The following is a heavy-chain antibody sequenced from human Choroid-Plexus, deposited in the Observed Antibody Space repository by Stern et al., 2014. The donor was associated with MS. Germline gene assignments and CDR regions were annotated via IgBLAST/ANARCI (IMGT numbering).Heavy chain of an antibody. Sequence: MQLVESGAEVKKPGASVTISCKASGYTFTDYFMHWMRQAPGQGPEWMGRVNPSSGVTLYAQKFEGRVTMSRDKSISTAYLELTNLTSDDAAVYYCAPRRGCSGGSCSSRSLDYWGQGTLVSVSS. V-gene: IGHV1-2*06. D-gene: IGHD2-15*01. CDR2: VNPSSGVT. CDR3: APRRGCSGGSCSSRSLDY. CDR1: GYTFTDYF. J-gene: IGHJ4*02.